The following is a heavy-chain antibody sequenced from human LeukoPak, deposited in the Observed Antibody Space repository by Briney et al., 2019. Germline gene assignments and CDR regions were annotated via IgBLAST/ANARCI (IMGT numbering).Heavy chain of an antibody. CDR1: GGTFSSYA. V-gene: IGHV1-69*04. Sequence: SVKVSGTASGGTFSSYAISWVRQAPGQGLEWMGRIIPILGIANYAQKFQGRVTITADKSTSTAYMELSSLRSEDTAVYYCARAQGGSSSGWPFDYWGQGTLVTVSS. CDR3: ARAQGGSSSGWPFDY. J-gene: IGHJ4*02. D-gene: IGHD6-19*01. CDR2: IIPILGIA.